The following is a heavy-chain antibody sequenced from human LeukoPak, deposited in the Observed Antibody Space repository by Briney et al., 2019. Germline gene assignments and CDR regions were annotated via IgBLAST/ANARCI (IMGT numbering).Heavy chain of an antibody. V-gene: IGHV1-18*04. CDR2: ISASNGNT. D-gene: IGHD3-16*01. CDR1: GYTFTSYG. Sequence: ASVKVSCKASGYTFTSYGISWVRQAPGQGLEWMGWISASNGNTNYAKKLQGRVTMTTDTSTSTAYMEMRSLRSADTAVYSCAREGVNLPFDYWGQGTLVTVSS. CDR3: AREGVNLPFDY. J-gene: IGHJ4*02.